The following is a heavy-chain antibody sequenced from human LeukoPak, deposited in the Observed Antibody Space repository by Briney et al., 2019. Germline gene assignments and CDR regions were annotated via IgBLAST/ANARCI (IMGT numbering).Heavy chain of an antibody. CDR3: ARTTEGYCRGRSCYSYYYYMDV. V-gene: IGHV4-59*01. Sequence: SGTLSLTCAVSGGSISSYYWSWIRQPPGKGLEWIGYIYYSGSTNYNPSLKSRVTISVDMSKNQVSLKLSSVTAADTAVYYCARTTEGYCRGRSCYSYYYYMDVWGKGTTVTISS. J-gene: IGHJ6*03. CDR1: GGSISSYY. CDR2: IYYSGST. D-gene: IGHD2-15*01.